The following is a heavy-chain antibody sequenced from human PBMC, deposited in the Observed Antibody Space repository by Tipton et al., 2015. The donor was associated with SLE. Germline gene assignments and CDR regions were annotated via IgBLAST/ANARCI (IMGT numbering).Heavy chain of an antibody. D-gene: IGHD6-13*01. Sequence: TLSLTCTVSGGSISSYYWSWIRQPPGKGLEWIGYIYTSGSTNYNPSLKSRITISVDTSKNQFSLKLSAVTAADTAVYYCARHAGTSYYSYYGMDVWGRGTTVAVS. CDR3: ARHAGTSYYSYYGMDV. CDR2: IYTSGST. CDR1: GGSISSYY. J-gene: IGHJ6*02. V-gene: IGHV4-4*09.